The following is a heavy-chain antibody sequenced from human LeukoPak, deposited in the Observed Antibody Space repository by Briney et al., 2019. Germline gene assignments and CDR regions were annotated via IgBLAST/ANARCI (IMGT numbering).Heavy chain of an antibody. CDR3: ARAGDTMVQVADYYYGMDV. Sequence: PGGSLRLSCAASGFTFSSYAMHWVRQAPGKGLEYVSAISSNGGSTYYANSVKGRFTISRDNSKNTLYLQMGSLRAEDMAVYYCARAGDTMVQVADYYYGMDVWGQGTTVTVSS. V-gene: IGHV3-64*01. CDR1: GFTFSSYA. J-gene: IGHJ6*02. D-gene: IGHD3-10*01. CDR2: ISSNGGST.